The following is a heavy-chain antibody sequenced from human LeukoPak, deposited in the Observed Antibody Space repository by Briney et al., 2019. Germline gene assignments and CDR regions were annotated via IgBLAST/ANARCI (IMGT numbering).Heavy chain of an antibody. Sequence: SETLSLTCTVSGGSISSGSSYWSWIRQPAGKGLEWIGRIYTSGNTNYKPSLQSRVTISVDTSKNQFSLKLSSVTAADTAVYYCARGLAAAGKRRFDPWGQGTLVTVSS. CDR1: GGSISSGSSY. D-gene: IGHD6-13*01. CDR2: IYTSGNT. V-gene: IGHV4-61*02. J-gene: IGHJ5*02. CDR3: ARGLAAAGKRRFDP.